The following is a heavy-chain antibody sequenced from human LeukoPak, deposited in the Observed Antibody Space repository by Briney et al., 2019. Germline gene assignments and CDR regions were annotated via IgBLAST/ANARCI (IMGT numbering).Heavy chain of an antibody. CDR1: GFTVSSHD. D-gene: IGHD6-19*01. CDR3: ARVGDEVADTRGYLDY. CDR2: IYMGGNT. V-gene: IGHV3-53*04. Sequence: PGGSLRLSCAASGFTVSSHDMSWVRQAPGKGLEWVSVIYMGGNTFYADSVKGRFTISRHTSKNTLYLQMNSLRVEDTAVYYCARVGDEVADTRGYLDYWGQGTLVTVSS. J-gene: IGHJ4*02.